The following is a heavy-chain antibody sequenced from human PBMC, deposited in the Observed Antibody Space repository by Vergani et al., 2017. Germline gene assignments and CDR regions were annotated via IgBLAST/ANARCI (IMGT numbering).Heavy chain of an antibody. V-gene: IGHV4-34*01. Sequence: QVQLHQWGAGLLKPSETLSLTCAVYGGSFSGYYWSWIRQPPGKGLEWIGEINHSGSTNYNPSLKSRVTISVDTSKNQFSLKLSSVTAADTAVYYCARARGGYYGSGSYRASGGFDYWGQGTLVTVSS. D-gene: IGHD3-10*01. CDR1: GGSFSGYY. CDR3: ARARGGYYGSGSYRASGGFDY. CDR2: INHSGST. J-gene: IGHJ4*02.